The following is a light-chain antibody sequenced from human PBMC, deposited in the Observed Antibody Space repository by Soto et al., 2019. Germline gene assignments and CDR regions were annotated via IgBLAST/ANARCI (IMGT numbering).Light chain of an antibody. CDR2: DVS. CDR3: SSYTTSSHVI. V-gene: IGLV2-14*03. Sequence: QSALTQPASVSGSPGQSITISCTGTSSDVGGYNYVSWYQHNPGKAPKLMIYDVSNRPSGVSNRFSGSKSGNTASLTISGLQADDEADYYCSSYTTSSHVIFGGGTKLTVL. CDR1: SSDVGGYNY. J-gene: IGLJ2*01.